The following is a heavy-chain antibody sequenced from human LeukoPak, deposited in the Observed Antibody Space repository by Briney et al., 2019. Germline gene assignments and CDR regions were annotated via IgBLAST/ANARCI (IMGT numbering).Heavy chain of an antibody. V-gene: IGHV3-48*01. CDR1: GFTFSSYS. D-gene: IGHD3-10*01. J-gene: IGHJ5*02. Sequence: GGSLRLSCAASGFTFSSYSMNWVRQAPGKGLEWVSYISSSSSTIYYADSVKGRFTISRDDSKNTLYLQMDSLRPEDTAMYYCAKDLLRDRWFGESWGQGTLVTVSS. CDR3: AKDLLRDRWFGES. CDR2: ISSSSSTI.